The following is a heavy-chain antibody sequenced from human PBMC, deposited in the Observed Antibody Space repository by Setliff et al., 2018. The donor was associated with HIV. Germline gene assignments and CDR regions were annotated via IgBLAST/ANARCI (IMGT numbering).Heavy chain of an antibody. CDR2: ISSSSSYI. D-gene: IGHD1-26*01. CDR3: ARDRPRGGGSLDAFDI. CDR1: GFTFSSYS. Sequence: GESLKISCAASGFTFSSYSMNWVRQAPGKGLEWVSSISSSSSYIYYADSVKGQFTISRDNAKNSLYLQMNSLRAEDTAVYYCARDRPRGGGSLDAFDIWGQGTMVTVSS. V-gene: IGHV3-21*01. J-gene: IGHJ3*02.